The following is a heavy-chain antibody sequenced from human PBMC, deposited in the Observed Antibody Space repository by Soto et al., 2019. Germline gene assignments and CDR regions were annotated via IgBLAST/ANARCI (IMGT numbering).Heavy chain of an antibody. J-gene: IGHJ6*03. D-gene: IGHD3-10*01. CDR3: VRTLNHYLMDV. V-gene: IGHV3-72*01. Sequence: GGSLRHWCAASGCNCSDHCMGWVRQAPGKGLEWVGRSRDKAHSYTTEYAASVKGRFTVSRDDSKNSVCLQMNSLKTEDTAVYYCVRTLNHYLMDVWGKGTTVTVSS. CDR1: GCNCSDHC. CDR2: SRDKAHSYTT.